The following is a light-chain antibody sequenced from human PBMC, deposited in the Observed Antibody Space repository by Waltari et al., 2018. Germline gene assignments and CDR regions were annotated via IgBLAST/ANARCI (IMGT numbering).Light chain of an antibody. V-gene: IGLV1-44*01. CDR3: AAWDDRLFGPV. CDR2: VTD. Sequence: QSALTQPPSTSGTPGHRVPLSCSGSNSTIGLNTVNWYQVPPGTAPKLHIYVTDQRPSGVPDRFSASKSGSSASLAISGLQSEDEADYYCAAWDDRLFGPVFGTGTEVTVL. J-gene: IGLJ1*01. CDR1: NSTIGLNT.